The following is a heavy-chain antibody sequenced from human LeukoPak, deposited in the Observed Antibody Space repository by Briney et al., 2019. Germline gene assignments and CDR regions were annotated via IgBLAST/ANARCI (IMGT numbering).Heavy chain of an antibody. CDR1: GGSISSSSYY. CDR2: IYYSGST. D-gene: IGHD6-13*01. CDR3: ARREIAAAGTVFDY. Sequence: SETLSLTCTVSGGSISSSSYYWGWIRQPPGKGLEWIGSIYYSGSTYYNPSLKSRVTISVDTSKNQFSLKLSSVTAADTAVYYCARREIAAAGTVFDYWGQGTLVTVSS. V-gene: IGHV4-39*07. J-gene: IGHJ4*02.